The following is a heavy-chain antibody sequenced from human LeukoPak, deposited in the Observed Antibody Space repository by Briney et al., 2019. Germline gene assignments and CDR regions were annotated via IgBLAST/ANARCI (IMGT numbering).Heavy chain of an antibody. J-gene: IGHJ5*02. CDR3: AKGTPYSSSWYPGWFDP. CDR2: ISGSGGST. V-gene: IGHV3-23*01. CDR1: GFTFSSYA. D-gene: IGHD6-13*01. Sequence: PGGSLRLSCAASGFTFSSYAMSWGRQAPGKGPEWVSAISGSGGSTYYADSVKGRFTISRDNSKNTLYLQMNSLRAEDTAVYYCAKGTPYSSSWYPGWFDPWGQGTLVTVSS.